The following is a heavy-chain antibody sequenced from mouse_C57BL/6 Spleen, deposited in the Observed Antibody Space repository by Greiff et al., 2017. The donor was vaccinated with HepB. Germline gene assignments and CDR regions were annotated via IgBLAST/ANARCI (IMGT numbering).Heavy chain of an antibody. CDR1: GYSFTGYY. CDR3: ARGDGRENFDY. CDR2: INPSTGGT. J-gene: IGHJ2*01. D-gene: IGHD1-1*02. Sequence: EVQLQQSGPELVKPGASVKISCKASGYSFTGYYMNWVKQSPEKSLEWIGEINPSTGGTTYNQKFKAKATLTVDKSSSTAYMQLKSLTSEDSAVYYCARGDGRENFDYWGQGTTLPVSS. V-gene: IGHV1-42*01.